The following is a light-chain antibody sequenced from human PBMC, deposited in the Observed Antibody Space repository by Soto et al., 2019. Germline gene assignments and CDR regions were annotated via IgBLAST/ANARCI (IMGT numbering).Light chain of an antibody. CDR1: SSDVGGYDF. V-gene: IGLV2-8*01. J-gene: IGLJ1*01. Sequence: QSVLTQPASASGSPGQSVTISCTGTSSDVGGYDFVSWYQQHPGKAPQLIIYEVTKRPSGVPDRYSGSKSGNTASLTVSGFQTEDEADYYCSSYAATNYYVFGSGTKVNVL. CDR3: SSYAATNYYV. CDR2: EVT.